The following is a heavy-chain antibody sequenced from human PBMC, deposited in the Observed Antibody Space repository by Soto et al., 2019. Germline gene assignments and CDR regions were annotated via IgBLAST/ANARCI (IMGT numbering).Heavy chain of an antibody. V-gene: IGHV3-30-3*01. CDR3: ARPDYGSGSHPDY. CDR2: ISYDGSNK. CDR1: GFTFSSYA. J-gene: IGHJ4*02. D-gene: IGHD3-10*01. Sequence: QVQLVESGGGVVQPGRSLRLSCAASGFTFSSYAMQWVRQAPGKGLEWVAVISYDGSNKYYADSVKGRFTISRDNSKNTLYLQMNRLRAEDTAVYYCARPDYGSGSHPDYWGQGTLVTVSS.